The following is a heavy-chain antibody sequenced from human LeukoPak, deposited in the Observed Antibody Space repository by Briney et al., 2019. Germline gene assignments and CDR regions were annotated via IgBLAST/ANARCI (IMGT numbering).Heavy chain of an antibody. CDR1: GFTFSSYG. CDR3: ASPYSSSSYGMDV. J-gene: IGHJ6*02. D-gene: IGHD6-6*01. V-gene: IGHV3-33*01. Sequence: GGSLRLSCAASGFTFSSYGMHWVRQAPGKGLEWVAVIWYDGSNKYYADSVKGRFTISRDNSKNTLYLQMNSQRAEDTAVYYCASPYSSSSYGMDVWGQGTTVTVSS. CDR2: IWYDGSNK.